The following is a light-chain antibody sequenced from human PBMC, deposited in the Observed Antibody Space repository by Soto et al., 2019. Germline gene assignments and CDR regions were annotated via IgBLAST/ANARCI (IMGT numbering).Light chain of an antibody. CDR1: SSDVGGYNY. J-gene: IGLJ1*01. CDR2: EVS. CDR3: SSYTSSTTPYV. Sequence: QSVLTQPASVSGSPVQSITISCTGTSSDVGGYNYVSWYQQHPGKAPKLMIYEVSNRASGVSNRFSGSKSGNTASLTISGLQAEDEADYYCSSYTSSTTPYVFGTGTKVTVL. V-gene: IGLV2-14*01.